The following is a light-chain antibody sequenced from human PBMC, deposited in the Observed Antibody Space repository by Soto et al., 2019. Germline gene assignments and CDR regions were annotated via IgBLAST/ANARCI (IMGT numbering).Light chain of an antibody. J-gene: IGKJ2*01. V-gene: IGKV3-15*01. Sequence: EIVMTQSPATLSVSPGVRATVSCRSSESISTNLTWYQQRPGQAPRLLIYGASTRSTCIPARLSGSGYATDFTLTITILVYEDFAVYYCHQSNKKPPYTFGQRNQLQI. CDR3: HQSNKKPPYT. CDR1: ESISTN. CDR2: GAS.